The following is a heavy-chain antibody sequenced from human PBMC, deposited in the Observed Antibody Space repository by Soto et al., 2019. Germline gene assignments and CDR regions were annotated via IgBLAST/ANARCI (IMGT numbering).Heavy chain of an antibody. CDR1: GYTFTSYG. Sequence: QVQLVQSGAEVKKPGASVKVSCKASGYTFTSYGISWVRQAPGQGLEWMGWISAYNGNTNYAQKLQGRVTMTTDTSTSTSYMELRSLRSDDTAVYYCSSYYLYYYGSGNTNYYGMDVWGQGTTVTVSS. V-gene: IGHV1-18*01. D-gene: IGHD3-10*01. J-gene: IGHJ6*02. CDR2: ISAYNGNT. CDR3: SSYYLYYYGSGNTNYYGMDV.